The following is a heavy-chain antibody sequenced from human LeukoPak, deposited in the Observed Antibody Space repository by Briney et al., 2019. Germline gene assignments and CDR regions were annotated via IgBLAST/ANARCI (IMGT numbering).Heavy chain of an antibody. CDR2: ISGSGGGT. V-gene: IGHV3-23*01. CDR1: GFSFSTYA. CDR3: AKHRIHVLGRGAL. D-gene: IGHD3-10*01. J-gene: IGHJ4*02. Sequence: GGSLRLSCAASGFSFSTYAMSWVRQAPGKGLEWVSAISGSGGGTYYADSVKGRFTISRDNSKNMLYLQMSSLRPEDTAVYYCAKHRIHVLGRGALWGQGTLVAVSS.